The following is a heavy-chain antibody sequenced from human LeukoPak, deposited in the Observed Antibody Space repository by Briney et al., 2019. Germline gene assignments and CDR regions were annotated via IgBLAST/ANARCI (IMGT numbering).Heavy chain of an antibody. CDR3: TKFDN. CDR2: ITGSDDSS. V-gene: IGHV3-23*01. J-gene: IGHJ4*02. CDR1: GFIFNTSA. Sequence: GRSLRLSCAASGFIFNTSAMTWVRQAPGKGLEWVSTITGSDDSSFYANSVKGRFTISRDTSKNTVFLHMTSLRAEDTAVYYCTKFDNWGQGVLVIVSS.